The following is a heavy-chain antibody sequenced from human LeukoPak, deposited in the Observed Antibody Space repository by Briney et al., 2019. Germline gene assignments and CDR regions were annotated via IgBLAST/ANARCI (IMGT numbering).Heavy chain of an antibody. CDR3: ARSRQLATPYYFDY. Sequence: PSGTLSLTCAVSGGSISSGGYSWSWIRRPPGKGLEWIGYIYYSRSTNYNPSLKSRVTISVDTSKNQFSLKLSSVTAADTAVYYCARSRQLATPYYFDYWGQGTLVTVSS. CDR1: GGSISSGGYS. D-gene: IGHD6-13*01. J-gene: IGHJ4*02. V-gene: IGHV4-61*08. CDR2: IYYSRST.